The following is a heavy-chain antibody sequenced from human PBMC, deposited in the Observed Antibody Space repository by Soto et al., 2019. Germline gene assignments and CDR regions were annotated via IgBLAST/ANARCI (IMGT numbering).Heavy chain of an antibody. CDR3: AREENCSDGICYSEYFQR. CDR1: GYIFTAYS. J-gene: IGHJ1*01. CDR2: VNPSGGST. Sequence: QVQLVQSGAEVKKPGASVKVSCKASGYIFTAYSMHWVRQAPGQGLEWMGVVNPSGGSTNYAQKCQGRITMTRDTPTSTVYMDLSSLTSEDTAVYYCAREENCSDGICYSEYFQRWGQGTLVTVSS. V-gene: IGHV1-46*01. D-gene: IGHD2-15*01.